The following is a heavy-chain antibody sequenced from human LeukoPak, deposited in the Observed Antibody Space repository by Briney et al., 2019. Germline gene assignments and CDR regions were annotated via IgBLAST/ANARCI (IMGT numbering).Heavy chain of an antibody. CDR2: IYSGDSDT. D-gene: IGHD5-24*01. V-gene: IGHV5-51*01. CDR1: GYSFTSYW. CDR3: ARTVEMATIVGYFDY. Sequence: GGSLRLSCKGSGYSFTSYWIGWVRQMAGKGLEWMGIIYSGDSDTRYSPSFQGQVTISADKSISTAYLQWSSLKASDTAMYYCARTVEMATIVGYFDYWGQGTLVTVSS. J-gene: IGHJ4*02.